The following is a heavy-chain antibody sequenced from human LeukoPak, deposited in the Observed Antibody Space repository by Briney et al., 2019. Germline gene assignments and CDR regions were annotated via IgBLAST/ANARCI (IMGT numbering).Heavy chain of an antibody. CDR2: ISHSGDT. CDR3: ARDEVAGRFDY. V-gene: IGHV4-38-2*02. CDR1: GYSINSRYY. J-gene: IGHJ4*02. Sequence: PSETLSLTCAVSGYSINSRYYWGWIRQPPGKGLEWIGSISHSGDTNYNPSLKSRVTISVDTSKNQFSLKLSSVTAADTAVYYCARDEVAGRFDYWGQGTLVTVSS. D-gene: IGHD6-19*01.